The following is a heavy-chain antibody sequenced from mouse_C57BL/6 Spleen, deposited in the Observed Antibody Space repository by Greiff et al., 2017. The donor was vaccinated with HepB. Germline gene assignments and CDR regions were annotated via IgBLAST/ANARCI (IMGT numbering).Heavy chain of an antibody. V-gene: IGHV1-61*01. CDR3: ARLGLYYFDY. J-gene: IGHJ2*01. CDR2: IYPSDSET. Sequence: QVQLQQPGAELVRPGSSVKLSCKASGYTFTSYWMDWVKQRPGQGLEWIGNIYPSDSETHYNQKFKDKATLTVDKSSSTAYMQLSSLTSEDSAVYYCARLGLYYFDYWGQGTTRTVSS. CDR1: GYTFTSYW. D-gene: IGHD4-1*01.